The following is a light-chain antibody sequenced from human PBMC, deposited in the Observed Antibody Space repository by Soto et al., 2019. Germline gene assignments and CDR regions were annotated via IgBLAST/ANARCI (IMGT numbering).Light chain of an antibody. J-gene: IGKJ1*01. CDR1: QSVSYN. V-gene: IGKV3-15*01. CDR3: QQYNNWPRT. Sequence: EIVMTQSPATLSVSPGERGTLSCSASQSVSYNLAWYQKKPGQAPRLLIYGPSTRATGIPARFSGSGSGTEFTLTISSLQSEDFALYYCQQYNNWPRTFGQGTKVDIK. CDR2: GPS.